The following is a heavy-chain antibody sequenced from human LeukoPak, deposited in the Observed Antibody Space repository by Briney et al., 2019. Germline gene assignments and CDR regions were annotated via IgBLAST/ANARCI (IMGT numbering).Heavy chain of an antibody. J-gene: IGHJ6*03. V-gene: IGHV1-69*05. CDR1: GGTFSSYA. CDR3: ARDSVWGSYRAHYYYMDV. D-gene: IGHD3-16*02. Sequence: ASVKVSCKASGGTFSSYAISWVRQAPGQGLEWMGRIIPIFGTANYAQKFQGRVTITTDESTSTAYMELSSLRSEDTAVYYCARDSVWGSYRAHYYYMDVWGKGTTVTVSS. CDR2: IIPIFGTA.